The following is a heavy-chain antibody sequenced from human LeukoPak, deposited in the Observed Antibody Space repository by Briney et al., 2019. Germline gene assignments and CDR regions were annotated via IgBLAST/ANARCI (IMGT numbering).Heavy chain of an antibody. D-gene: IGHD2-15*01. CDR2: INPNSGGT. CDR3: ARDRGSGLDAFDI. J-gene: IGHJ3*02. V-gene: IGHV1-2*06. Sequence: GASVKVSCKASGYTFTGYYMHWVRQAPGQGLEWMGRINPNSGGTNYAQKFQGRVTMTRDTSISTAYMELSRLRSDDTAVYYCARDRGSGLDAFDIWGQGTMVTVSS. CDR1: GYTFTGYY.